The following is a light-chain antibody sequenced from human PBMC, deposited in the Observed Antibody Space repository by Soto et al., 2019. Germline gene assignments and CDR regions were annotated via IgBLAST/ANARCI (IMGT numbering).Light chain of an antibody. J-gene: IGKJ4*01. Sequence: EIVLTQSPAALSVSPGERATLSCWASQSVGSSLNWYQQKPGQAPRLVIYDTSIRATGIPARFSGSGSGTEFTLTIASLRSEDFGVYYCQRFNRWPLTFGGGTKVDIK. CDR1: QSVGSS. CDR3: QRFNRWPLT. V-gene: IGKV3-15*01. CDR2: DTS.